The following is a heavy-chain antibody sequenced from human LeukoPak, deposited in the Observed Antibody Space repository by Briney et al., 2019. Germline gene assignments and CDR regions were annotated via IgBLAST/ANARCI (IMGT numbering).Heavy chain of an antibody. D-gene: IGHD6-6*01. CDR2: IYYSGST. V-gene: IGHV4-59*01. CDR3: ARVGIAARPGYMDV. Sequence: SKTLSLTCTVSGGSISSYYWSWIRQPPGKGLEWIGYIYYSGSTNYNPSLKSRVTISVDTSKNQFSLKLSSVTAADTAVYYCARVGIAARPGYMDVWGKGTTVTVSS. CDR1: GGSISSYY. J-gene: IGHJ6*03.